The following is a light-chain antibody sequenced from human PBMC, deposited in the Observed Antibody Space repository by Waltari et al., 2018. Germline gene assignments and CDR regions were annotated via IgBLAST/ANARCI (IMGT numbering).Light chain of an antibody. CDR1: QNVYTN. Sequence: EIVMTQSPATLSVSPGERATLSCRASQNVYTNLAWYQQKPGQAHRLLIYGASTRATDIPARFSGSGSGTEFTLTISSLESEDFAIFYFQQYMNWPRTFGQGTNVEIK. V-gene: IGKV3-15*01. CDR3: QQYMNWPRT. CDR2: GAS. J-gene: IGKJ1*01.